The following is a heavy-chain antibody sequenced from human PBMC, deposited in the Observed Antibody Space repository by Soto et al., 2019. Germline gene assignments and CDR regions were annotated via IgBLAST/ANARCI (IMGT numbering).Heavy chain of an antibody. CDR2: IYHSGRT. CDR3: ASAVEGEGTAAGNWGHY. CDR1: SGSISSSNW. J-gene: IGHJ4*02. V-gene: IGHV4-4*02. Sequence: QVQLQESGPGLVKPSGTLSLTCAVSSGSISSSNWWSWVRQPPGKGLEWIGEIYHSGRTNYNPSPKSRVTISVDKSKNQFSLKLSSVTAADTAVYYCASAVEGEGTAAGNWGHYWGQGTLVTVSS. D-gene: IGHD6-13*01.